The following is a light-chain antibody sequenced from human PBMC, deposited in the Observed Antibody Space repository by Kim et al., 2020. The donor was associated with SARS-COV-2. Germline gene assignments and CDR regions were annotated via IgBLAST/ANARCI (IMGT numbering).Light chain of an antibody. Sequence: DIQMTQSPSSLSASVGDRVTISCRASQDIRNYLNWFQQKPGRGPTLLIYAASTLQNGVPSRFTGGGSGTYFTLTINSVQPEDSVIYYCQQTYNTVITFGQGTRLEIK. CDR3: QQTYNTVIT. CDR2: AAS. CDR1: QDIRNY. J-gene: IGKJ5*01. V-gene: IGKV1-39*01.